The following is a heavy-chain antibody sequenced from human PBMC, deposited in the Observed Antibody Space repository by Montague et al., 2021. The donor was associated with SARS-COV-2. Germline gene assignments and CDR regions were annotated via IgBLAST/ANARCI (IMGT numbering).Heavy chain of an antibody. D-gene: IGHD2-21*02. CDR1: GYFIGTGYY. Sequence: SEALSLTCSVSGYFIGTGYYWGWIRQSPGKGLEWIGSNYLHGNAYYNPSLNSRVTISIDTSNNQFSLRLTSVTTSDTAVYYCARGRVTRAGFDYWGQGIRVIVSS. J-gene: IGHJ4*02. V-gene: IGHV4-38-2*02. CDR3: ARGRVTRAGFDY. CDR2: NYLHGNA.